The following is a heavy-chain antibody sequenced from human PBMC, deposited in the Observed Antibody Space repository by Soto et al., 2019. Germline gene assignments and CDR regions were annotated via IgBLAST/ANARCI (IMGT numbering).Heavy chain of an antibody. Sequence: PSETLSLTCTVSGGSISSGDYYWSWIRQPPGKGLEWIGYIYYSGSTYYNPSLKSRVTISVDTSKNQFSLKLSSVTAADTAVYYCARVPYYCSDGSCYHNWFDPWGQGTLVTVSS. CDR2: IYYSGST. J-gene: IGHJ5*02. D-gene: IGHD2-15*01. CDR3: ARVPYYCSDGSCYHNWFDP. CDR1: GGSISSGDYY. V-gene: IGHV4-30-4*01.